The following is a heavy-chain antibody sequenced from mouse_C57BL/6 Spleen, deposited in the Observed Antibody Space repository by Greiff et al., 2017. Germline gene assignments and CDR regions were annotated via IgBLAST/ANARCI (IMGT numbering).Heavy chain of an antibody. D-gene: IGHD2-4*01. Sequence: QVTLKESGPGILQSSQTLSLTCSFSGFSLSTSGMGVSWIRQPSGKGLEWLAHIYWDDDKRYNPSLKSRLTISKDTSRNQVFLKITSVDTADTATHYCARSGGLRTGFAYWAQGSLDTVCA. CDR2: IYWDDDK. V-gene: IGHV8-12*01. J-gene: IGHJ3*01. CDR3: ARSGGLRTGFAY. CDR1: GFSLSTSGMG.